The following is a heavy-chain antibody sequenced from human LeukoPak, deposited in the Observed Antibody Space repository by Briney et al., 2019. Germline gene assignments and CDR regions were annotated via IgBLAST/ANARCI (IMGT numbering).Heavy chain of an antibody. CDR3: ARSRKYGAVTTYSWFDP. CDR2: SSYTGST. CDR1: GGSISSSTYY. V-gene: IGHV4-39*01. J-gene: IGHJ5*02. Sequence: SETLSLTCTVSGGSISSSTYYWGWIRKPPGGGLKWIGGSSYTGSTTYNPSLKSRVTISVDTSKTQFSLKLSSVTAADTAVYYCARSRKYGAVTTYSWFDPWGRGTLVIVSS. D-gene: IGHD4-17*01.